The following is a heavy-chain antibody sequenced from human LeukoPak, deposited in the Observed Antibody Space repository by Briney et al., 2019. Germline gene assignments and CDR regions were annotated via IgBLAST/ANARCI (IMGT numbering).Heavy chain of an antibody. V-gene: IGHV3-7*01. CDR2: IKQDGIAK. D-gene: IGHD2-15*01. Sequence: PGGSLRLSCAGSGFSFSTYWMSWVRQAPGKGLEWVANIKQDGIAKYYADSVEGRFTISRDNAKNSLYLQMNSLRAEDTAVYYCSRRSGQYRYCSGGSCYRTGAFDIWGQGTMVTVSS. CDR3: SRRSGQYRYCSGGSCYRTGAFDI. CDR1: GFSFSTYW. J-gene: IGHJ3*02.